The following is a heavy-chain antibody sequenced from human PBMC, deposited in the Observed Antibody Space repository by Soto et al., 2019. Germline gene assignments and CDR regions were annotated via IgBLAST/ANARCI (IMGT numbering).Heavy chain of an antibody. CDR2: INPNSGNT. V-gene: IGHV1-8*02. D-gene: IGHD3-16*01. J-gene: IGHJ5*02. CDR3: ARETVSWFDP. CDR1: GYTFTSYD. Sequence: QVQLVQSGAEVKKPGASVKVSCKTSGYTFTSYDINWVRQATGQGLEWMGWINPNSGNTGYAQKFQGRVTMTRNTYIRTAYMELSRLRSEDTAVYYCARETVSWFDPWGQGTVVTVSS.